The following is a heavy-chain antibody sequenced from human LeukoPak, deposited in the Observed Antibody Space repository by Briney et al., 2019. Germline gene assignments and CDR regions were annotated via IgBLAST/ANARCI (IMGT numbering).Heavy chain of an antibody. J-gene: IGHJ3*02. CDR3: ARDQTSKGDAFDI. CDR2: IYHSGST. CDR1: GYSISSGNY. Sequence: SETLSLTCSVSGYSISSGNYWGWIRLPPGKGLQWIGSIYHSGSTYYNPSLKSRVTISVDTSKNQFSLKLSSVTAADTAVYYCARDQTSKGDAFDIWGQGTMVTVSS. V-gene: IGHV4-38-2*02.